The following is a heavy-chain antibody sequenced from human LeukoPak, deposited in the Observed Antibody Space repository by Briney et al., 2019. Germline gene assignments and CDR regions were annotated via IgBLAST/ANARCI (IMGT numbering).Heavy chain of an antibody. CDR2: IYTSGST. J-gene: IGHJ4*02. CDR3: ARVEMATGSFDY. V-gene: IGHV4-61*02. Sequence: SGTLSLTCTVSGGSISSGSYYWSWIRQPAGKGLEWIGRIYTSGSTNYNPSLKSRVTISVDTSKNQFSLKLSSVTAADTAVYYCARVEMATGSFDYWGQGTLVTVSS. CDR1: GGSISSGSYY. D-gene: IGHD5-24*01.